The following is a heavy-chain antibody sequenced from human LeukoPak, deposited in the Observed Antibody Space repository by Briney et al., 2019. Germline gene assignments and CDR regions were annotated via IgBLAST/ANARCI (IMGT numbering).Heavy chain of an antibody. CDR2: IYHSGST. V-gene: IGHV4-38-2*01. CDR3: ARHAPMRYCSSTSCWGFDY. CDR1: GYSISSGYY. J-gene: IGHJ4*02. D-gene: IGHD2-2*01. Sequence: SETLSLTCAVSGYSISSGYYWGWIRQPPGKGLEWIGSIYHSGSTYYNPSLKSRVTISVDTSKNQFSLKLSSVTAADTAVYYCARHAPMRYCSSTSCWGFDYWGQGTLVTVSS.